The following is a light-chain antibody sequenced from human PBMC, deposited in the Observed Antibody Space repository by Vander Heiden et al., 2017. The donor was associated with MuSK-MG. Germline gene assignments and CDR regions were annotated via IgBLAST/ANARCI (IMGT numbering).Light chain of an antibody. J-gene: IGKJ2*01. Sequence: DIQMTQSPSPLSASVGDRVTITCRASQGLSGYLNWYQQKPGKAPKLLIYDASRLQSGVPSRFSGSGSGTDFTLTISSLQPEDFAIYYCQQSYSAPYTFGQGTKLEIK. CDR2: DAS. CDR1: QGLSGY. CDR3: QQSYSAPYT. V-gene: IGKV1-39*01.